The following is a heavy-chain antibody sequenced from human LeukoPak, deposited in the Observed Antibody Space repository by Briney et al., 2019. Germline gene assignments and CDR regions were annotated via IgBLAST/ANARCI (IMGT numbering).Heavy chain of an antibody. CDR1: GGSISSYY. Sequence: SETLSLTCSFGGGSISSYYWSWIRQPPGNGLEWNGYIYYSGSTNYNPSLKSRVTISVDASKNQFSLKLSSVTAADTAVYYCVRVVVVVAATRLYNWFDPWGQGTLVTVSS. V-gene: IGHV4-59*01. J-gene: IGHJ5*02. CDR3: VRVVVVVAATRLYNWFDP. CDR2: IYYSGST. D-gene: IGHD2-15*01.